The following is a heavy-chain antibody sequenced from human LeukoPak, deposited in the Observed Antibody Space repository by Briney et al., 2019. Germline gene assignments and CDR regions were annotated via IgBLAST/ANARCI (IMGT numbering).Heavy chain of an antibody. J-gene: IGHJ4*02. CDR1: GFDFRNYW. CDR2: IIGDGGLA. D-gene: IGHD1-20*01. V-gene: IGHV3-74*01. Sequence: GGSLRLSCTASGFDFRNYWMHWVRQVPGKGLMWVSRIIGDGGLAHYADSVRGRFTISRDNAKNMLYLQMHSLRVEDTAFYFCVRDGHNWNFDYWGQGSLVTVSS. CDR3: VRDGHNWNFDY.